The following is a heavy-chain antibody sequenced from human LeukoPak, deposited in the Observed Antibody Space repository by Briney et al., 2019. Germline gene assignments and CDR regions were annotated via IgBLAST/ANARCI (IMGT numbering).Heavy chain of an antibody. CDR1: GGSISSYY. J-gene: IGHJ4*02. V-gene: IGHV4-59*12. CDR2: IYYSGST. D-gene: IGHD3-22*01. CDR3: AREFGGYDSSGLEY. Sequence: SETLSLTCTVSGGSISSYYWSWIRQPPGKGLEWIGYIYYSGSTNYNPSLKSRVTMSVDTSKNQFSLKLSSVTAADTAVYYCAREFGGYDSSGLEYWGQGTLVTVSS.